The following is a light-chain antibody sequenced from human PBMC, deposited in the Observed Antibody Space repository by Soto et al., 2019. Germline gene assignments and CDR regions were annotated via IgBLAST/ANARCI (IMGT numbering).Light chain of an antibody. Sequence: EIVLTQSPATLSLSPGERATLSCRASQSVSSYLAWYQQKPGQAPRLLIYDASNRATGIPARFSGSGSGTDFTLTISSLEPEDFADYYRQQRSNWLTFGGGTKVEIK. CDR1: QSVSSY. CDR3: QQRSNWLT. J-gene: IGKJ4*01. CDR2: DAS. V-gene: IGKV3-11*01.